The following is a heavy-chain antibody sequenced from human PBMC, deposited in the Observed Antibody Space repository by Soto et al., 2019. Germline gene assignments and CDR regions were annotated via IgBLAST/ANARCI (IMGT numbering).Heavy chain of an antibody. D-gene: IGHD3-10*01. J-gene: IGHJ4*02. V-gene: IGHV1-69*01. CDR2: INPISGTA. CDR1: GGTFSSYA. CDR3: ARALVSRGFAFDY. Sequence: QVQLVQSGAEVRKPGSSVKVSCKASGGTFSSYAVSWVRQAPGQGLEWMGGINPISGTADYAQKFQGRVTVTADESTTTAYMELSSLTSEDTAMYYCARALVSRGFAFDYWGQGTLVTVSS.